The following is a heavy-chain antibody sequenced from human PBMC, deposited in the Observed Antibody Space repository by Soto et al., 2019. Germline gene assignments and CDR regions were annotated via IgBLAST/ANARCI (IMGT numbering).Heavy chain of an antibody. CDR1: GYRFTTFW. V-gene: IGHV5-51*01. J-gene: IGHJ6*02. D-gene: IGHD5-18*01. CDR2: IYPGDSDT. Sequence: GDSLKISCKGSGYRFTTFWIGLVRQMPGKGLEWMGIIYPGDSDTRYSPSFEGQVTISADKSISTAYLQWTSLKASDTAMYYCARHSYGVKDYYYYYGMDVWGQGTTVTVSS. CDR3: ARHSYGVKDYYYYYGMDV.